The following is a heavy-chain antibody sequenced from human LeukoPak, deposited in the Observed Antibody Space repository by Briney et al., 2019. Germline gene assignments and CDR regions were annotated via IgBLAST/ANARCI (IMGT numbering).Heavy chain of an antibody. V-gene: IGHV4-34*01. CDR1: GGSFSGYY. Sequence: PSETLSLTCAVYGGSFSGYYWSWIRQPPGKGLEWIGEINHSGSTNYNPSLKSRVTISVDTSKNQFSLKLSSVTAADTAVYYCARAAVTATPHYFDYWGQGTLVTVSS. CDR3: ARAAVTATPHYFDY. J-gene: IGHJ4*02. CDR2: INHSGST. D-gene: IGHD2-21*02.